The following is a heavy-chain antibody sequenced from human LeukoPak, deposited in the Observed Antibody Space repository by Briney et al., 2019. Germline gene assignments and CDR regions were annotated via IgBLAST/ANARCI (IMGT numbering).Heavy chain of an antibody. CDR3: AGDYYDFWSGFPEFAFDI. CDR2: INPNSGGT. D-gene: IGHD3-3*01. J-gene: IGHJ3*02. CDR1: GYTFTGYY. Sequence: ASVKVSCKASGYTFTGYYMHWVRQAPGQGLEWMGWINPNSGGTNYAQKFQGRVTMTRDTSISTAYMEPSRLRSDDTAVYYCAGDYYDFWSGFPEFAFDIWGQGTMVTVSS. V-gene: IGHV1-2*02.